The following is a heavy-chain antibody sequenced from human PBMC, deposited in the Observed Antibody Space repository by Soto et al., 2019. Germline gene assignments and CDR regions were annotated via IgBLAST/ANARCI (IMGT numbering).Heavy chain of an antibody. CDR1: RDVFAGSY. J-gene: IGHJ4*02. D-gene: IGHD6-13*01. Sequence: GVAVEVCCNASRDVFAGSYMHSVRQAPGQGLEWMGWINPNSGGTNYAQKFQGWVTMTRDTSISTAYMGLSRLRSDDTAVYYCARDLSPLAAAGSSGFDYWGQGTLVTVSS. CDR2: INPNSGGT. V-gene: IGHV1-2*04. CDR3: ARDLSPLAAAGSSGFDY.